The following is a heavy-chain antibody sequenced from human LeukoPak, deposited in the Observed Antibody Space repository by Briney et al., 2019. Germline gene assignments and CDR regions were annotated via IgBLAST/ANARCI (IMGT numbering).Heavy chain of an antibody. Sequence: GRSLRLSCAASGFTFDDYAMHWVRQAPGKGLEWVSGISWNSGRIGYADSVKGRFTISRDNAKNSLYLQMNSLRAEDTALYYCARSMVTIFGVVINPLDYWGQGTLVTVSS. D-gene: IGHD3-3*01. CDR3: ARSMVTIFGVVINPLDY. V-gene: IGHV3-9*01. CDR1: GFTFDDYA. CDR2: ISWNSGRI. J-gene: IGHJ4*02.